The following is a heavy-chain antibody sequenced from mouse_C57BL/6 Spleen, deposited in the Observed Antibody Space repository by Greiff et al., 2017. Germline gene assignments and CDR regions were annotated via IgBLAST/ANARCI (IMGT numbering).Heavy chain of an antibody. J-gene: IGHJ4*01. D-gene: IGHD4-1*01. CDR3: ARTGTGSYYAMDY. Sequence: EVKLVESGGGLVKPGGSLKLSCAASGFTFSDYGMHCVRQAPETGLEWVSYISSGSNTIYYADTVKGRFTISRDNAKNTLFLQMTSLRSEDTAMFYCARTGTGSYYAMDYWGQGTSVTVSS. CDR2: ISSGSNTI. V-gene: IGHV5-17*01. CDR1: GFTFSDYG.